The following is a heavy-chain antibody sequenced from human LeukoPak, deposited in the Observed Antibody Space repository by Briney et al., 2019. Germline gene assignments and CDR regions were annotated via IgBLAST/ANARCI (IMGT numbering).Heavy chain of an antibody. Sequence: GRSLRLSCAASGFTFSSYGMHWVRQAPGKGLEWAAAISHDGSNKHYADSVKGRFTISRDNSKNTLYLQMNSLRVEDTALYLCAETGPTDYWGQGTLVTVSS. CDR3: AETGPTDY. V-gene: IGHV3-30*18. J-gene: IGHJ4*02. D-gene: IGHD1-7*01. CDR1: GFTFSSYG. CDR2: ISHDGSNK.